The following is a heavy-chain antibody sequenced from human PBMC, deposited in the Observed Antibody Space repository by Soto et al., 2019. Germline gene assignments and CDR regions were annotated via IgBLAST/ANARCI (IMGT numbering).Heavy chain of an antibody. CDR1: GGSISSGGYS. V-gene: IGHV4-30-2*01. D-gene: IGHD3-9*01. Sequence: QLQLQESGSGLVKPSQTLSLTCAVSGGSISSGGYSWSWIRQPPGKGLEWIGYIYHSGSTYYNPSLKSRVSISVDRSKNQFSLKLSSVTAAGTAVYYCSRVLRDFDWLLTFDYWGQGTLVTVSS. CDR2: IYHSGST. J-gene: IGHJ4*02. CDR3: SRVLRDFDWLLTFDY.